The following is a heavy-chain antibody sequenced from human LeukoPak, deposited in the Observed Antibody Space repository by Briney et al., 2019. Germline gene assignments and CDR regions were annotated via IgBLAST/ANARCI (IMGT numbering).Heavy chain of an antibody. D-gene: IGHD3-10*01. CDR2: INHSGST. Sequence: SETLSLTCAVYGGSFSGYYWSWLRQPPGKGGEWVGEINHSGSTNYNPSLKSRVTISVDTSKTQFSLKLSSVTAADTAVYYCATAVLWFGELLSGYYYMDVWGKGTTVTVSS. V-gene: IGHV4-34*01. CDR1: GGSFSGYY. J-gene: IGHJ6*03. CDR3: ATAVLWFGELLSGYYYMDV.